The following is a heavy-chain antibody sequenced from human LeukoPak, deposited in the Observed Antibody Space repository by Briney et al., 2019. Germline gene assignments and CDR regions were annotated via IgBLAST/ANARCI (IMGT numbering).Heavy chain of an antibody. CDR1: GGSISDYY. Sequence: SETLSLTCSVSGGSISDYYWGWIRQSPGKGLEWIGYIYSSGRTMYNASLKTRVTISLETSRNQFSLRLKSVTAADTAVFYCARHFSSVDWYFDLWGRGTLVTVSS. CDR2: IYSSGRT. D-gene: IGHD4-23*01. J-gene: IGHJ2*01. CDR3: ARHFSSVDWYFDL. V-gene: IGHV4-59*08.